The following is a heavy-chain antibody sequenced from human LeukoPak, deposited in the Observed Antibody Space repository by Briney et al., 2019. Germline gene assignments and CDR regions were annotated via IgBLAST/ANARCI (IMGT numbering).Heavy chain of an antibody. V-gene: IGHV4-61*08. CDR3: ARANSSLYYDSSGYWDY. D-gene: IGHD3-22*01. J-gene: IGHJ4*02. CDR1: GGSISSGDYY. Sequence: SETLSLTCTVSGGSISSGDYYWSWIRQPPGKGLEWIGYIYYSGSTNYNPSLKSRVSMSVDTSKNQFSLKLSSVTAADTAVYYCARANSSLYYDSSGYWDYWGQGTLVTVSS. CDR2: IYYSGST.